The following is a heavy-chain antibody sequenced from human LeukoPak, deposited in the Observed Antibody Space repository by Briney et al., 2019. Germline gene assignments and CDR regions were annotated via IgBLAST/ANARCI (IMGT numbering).Heavy chain of an antibody. J-gene: IGHJ6*02. CDR2: VKVDGSHT. V-gene: IGHV3-74*01. D-gene: IGHD5-18*01. Sequence: PGGSLRLSCAASGFTFTTYWMHWVRQAPGKGLVWVSRVKVDGSHTNYAESVTGRFTISRDNAKNTVYLQMNSLRAEDTAVYYCARSEYEYGYGHWGLDVWGQGTTVTVSS. CDR1: GFTFTTYW. CDR3: ARSEYEYGYGHWGLDV.